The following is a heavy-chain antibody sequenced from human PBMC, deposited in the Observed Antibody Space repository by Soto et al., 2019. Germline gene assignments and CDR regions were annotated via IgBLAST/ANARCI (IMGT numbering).Heavy chain of an antibody. Sequence: PSETLSLTCAVYGGSFIGYYWSWSRQPPGKGLEWIGEINHSGSTNYNPSLKSRVTISVDTSKNQFSLKLSSVTAADTAVYYCARGLSTAPLDYWGQGTLVTVSS. D-gene: IGHD4-4*01. J-gene: IGHJ4*02. V-gene: IGHV4-34*01. CDR3: ARGLSTAPLDY. CDR1: GGSFIGYY. CDR2: INHSGST.